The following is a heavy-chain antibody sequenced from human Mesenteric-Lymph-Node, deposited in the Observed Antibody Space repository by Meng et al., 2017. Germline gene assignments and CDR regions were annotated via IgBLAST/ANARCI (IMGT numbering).Heavy chain of an antibody. CDR2: IYYSGST. D-gene: IGHD6-19*01. Sequence: ESLKISCAASGFTFSSYSMNWVRQAPGKGLEWIGSIYYSGSTYYNPSLKSRVTISVDTSKNQFSLKLSSVTAADTAVYYCALILSDTSSGADYWGQGTLVTVSS. CDR3: ALILSDTSSGADY. V-gene: IGHV4-39*07. CDR1: GFTFSSYS. J-gene: IGHJ4*02.